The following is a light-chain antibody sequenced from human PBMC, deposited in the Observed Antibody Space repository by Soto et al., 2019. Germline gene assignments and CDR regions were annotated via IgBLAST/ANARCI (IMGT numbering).Light chain of an antibody. CDR3: CSYAGSGTFV. CDR2: EVN. CDR1: NSDVGSYNF. V-gene: IGLV2-23*02. J-gene: IGLJ2*01. Sequence: QSALTQPASVSGSPGQSITISCTGTNSDVGSYNFVSWYRQYSGKAPKLILYEVNKLPSGVPRRFLGSKSGNTASLTISGLQAVDDGDYYCCSYAGSGTFVFGGGTKLTVL.